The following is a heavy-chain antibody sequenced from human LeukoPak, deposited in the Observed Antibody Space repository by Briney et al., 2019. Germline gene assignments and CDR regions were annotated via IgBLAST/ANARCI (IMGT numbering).Heavy chain of an antibody. Sequence: GRSLRLSCAASGFTFSSYGMHWVRQAPGKGLEWVAVIWYDGSNKYYADSVKSRFTISRDNSKNTLYLQMNSLRAEDTAVYYCARDTSAATNWFDPWGQGTLVTVSS. D-gene: IGHD6-25*01. CDR1: GFTFSSYG. CDR2: IWYDGSNK. J-gene: IGHJ5*02. CDR3: ARDTSAATNWFDP. V-gene: IGHV3-33*01.